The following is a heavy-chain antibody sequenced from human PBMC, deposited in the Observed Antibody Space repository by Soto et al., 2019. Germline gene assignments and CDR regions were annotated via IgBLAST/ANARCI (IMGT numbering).Heavy chain of an antibody. J-gene: IGHJ4*02. Sequence: QPGGSLRLSCAVSGFPFSRYEMHWVRQAPGKGLEWVSFISSTGSAIYYAGSVKGRFTISRDNAKNSLYLQMHSLRAEDTAVYYCARDLYDSSGYCPFDHWGQGTLVTVSS. V-gene: IGHV3-48*03. D-gene: IGHD3-22*01. CDR2: ISSTGSAI. CDR1: GFPFSRYE. CDR3: ARDLYDSSGYCPFDH.